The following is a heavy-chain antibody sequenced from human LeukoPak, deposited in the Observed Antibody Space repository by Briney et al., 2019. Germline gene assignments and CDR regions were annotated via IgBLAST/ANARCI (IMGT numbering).Heavy chain of an antibody. CDR1: GGSISSSGYF. V-gene: IGHV4-39*07. CDR2: IDYSGGT. CDR3: ARGLWDNGDRFEY. Sequence: SETLSLTCTVSGGSISSSGYFWGWIRQPPGKGLEWIGSIDYSGGTYYIPSLKGRITISPDTSKNHFSLELNSVTAADTAVYYCARGLWDNGDRFEYWGPGTLVTVSS. J-gene: IGHJ4*02. D-gene: IGHD4-17*01.